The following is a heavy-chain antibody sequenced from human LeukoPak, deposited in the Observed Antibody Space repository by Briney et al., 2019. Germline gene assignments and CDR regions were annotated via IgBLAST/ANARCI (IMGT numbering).Heavy chain of an antibody. J-gene: IGHJ4*02. CDR1: GGTFSSYA. CDR3: ARDKSSGWYRFDY. CDR2: IIPIFGTA. V-gene: IGHV1-69*13. D-gene: IGHD6-19*01. Sequence: ASVKVSCKASGGTFSSYAISWVRQAPGQGLEWMGGIIPIFGTANYAQKFQGRVTITADESTSTAYMELSSLRSKDTAVYYCARDKSSGWYRFDYWGQGTLVTVSS.